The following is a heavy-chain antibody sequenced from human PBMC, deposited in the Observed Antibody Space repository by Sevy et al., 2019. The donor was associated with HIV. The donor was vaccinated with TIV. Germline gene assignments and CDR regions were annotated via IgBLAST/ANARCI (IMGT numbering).Heavy chain of an antibody. CDR1: GFTFSSYS. Sequence: GGSLRLSCAASGFTFSSYSMNWVRQAPGKGLEWVSYISSSSSTIYYADSVKGRFTISRDNAKNSLYLQMNSLRAEDTAVYYCARAGQQLVLGYFQHWGQGTLVTVSS. V-gene: IGHV3-48*01. J-gene: IGHJ1*01. CDR2: ISSSSSTI. CDR3: ARAGQQLVLGYFQH. D-gene: IGHD6-13*01.